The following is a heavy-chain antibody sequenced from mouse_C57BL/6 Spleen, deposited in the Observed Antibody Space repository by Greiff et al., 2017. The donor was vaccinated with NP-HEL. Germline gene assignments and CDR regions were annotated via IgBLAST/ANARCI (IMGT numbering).Heavy chain of an antibody. V-gene: IGHV1-22*01. Sequence: EVQGVESGPELVKPGASVKMSCKASGYTFTDYNMHWVKQSHGKSLEWIGYINPNNGGTSYNQKFKGKATLTVNKSSSTAYMELRSLTSEDSAVYYCARSHYYGSSYGYFDVWGTGTTVTVSS. D-gene: IGHD1-1*01. CDR3: ARSHYYGSSYGYFDV. CDR1: GYTFTDYN. CDR2: INPNNGGT. J-gene: IGHJ1*03.